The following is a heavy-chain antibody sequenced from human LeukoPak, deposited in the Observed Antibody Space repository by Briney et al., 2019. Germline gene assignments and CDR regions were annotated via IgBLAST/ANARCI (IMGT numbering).Heavy chain of an antibody. CDR1: GGSISNFF. D-gene: IGHD6-13*01. CDR2: VCYSGGT. V-gene: IGHV4-59*08. CDR3: ARGTAPDTH. J-gene: IGHJ4*02. Sequence: KTSETLSLTCTVSGGSISNFFWNWVRQPPGKGLEWIGYVCYSGGTNYNPSLKSRVTISVDTSKNQFSLKLRSVTAADTAVYYCARGTAPDTHWGQGALVTVSS.